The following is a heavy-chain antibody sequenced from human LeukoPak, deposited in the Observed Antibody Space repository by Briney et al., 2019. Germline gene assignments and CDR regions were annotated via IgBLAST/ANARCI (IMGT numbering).Heavy chain of an antibody. CDR2: IRSKAYGGTT. V-gene: IGHV3-49*04. CDR1: GFTFGDYA. J-gene: IGHJ6*03. Sequence: GGSLRLSCTASGFTFGDYAMSWVRQAPGRGLEWVGFIRSKAYGGTTEYAASVKGRFTISRDDSKSIAYLQMNSLKTEDTAVYCCTRDSRLDIVVVPAAMGRGYYYYYMDVWGKGTTVTVSS. D-gene: IGHD2-2*03. CDR3: TRDSRLDIVVVPAAMGRGYYYYYMDV.